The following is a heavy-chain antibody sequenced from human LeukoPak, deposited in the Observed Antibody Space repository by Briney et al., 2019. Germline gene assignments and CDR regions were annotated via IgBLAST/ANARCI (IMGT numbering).Heavy chain of an antibody. D-gene: IGHD5-12*01. V-gene: IGHV1-2*02. CDR2: INPNSGGT. CDR3: ARPLSGYDYTDFDY. CDR1: GYTFTGYY. J-gene: IGHJ4*02. Sequence: ASVKVSFKASGYTFTGYYMHWVRQAPGQGLEWMGWINPNSGGTNYAQKFQGRVTMTRDTSISTAYMELSRLRSDDTAVYYCARPLSGYDYTDFDYWGQGTLVTVSS.